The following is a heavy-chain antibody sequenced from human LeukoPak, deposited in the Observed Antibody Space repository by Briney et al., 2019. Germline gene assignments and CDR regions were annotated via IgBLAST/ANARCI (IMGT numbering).Heavy chain of an antibody. CDR3: ARGPAAAGTISADY. CDR1: GGSISSGDYY. Sequence: KTSQTLSLTCTVSGGSISSGDYYWSWIRQHPGKGLEWIGYIYYSGSTYYNPSLKSRVTISVDTSKNQFSLKLSSVTAADTAVYYCARGPAAAGTISADYWGQGTLVTVSS. V-gene: IGHV4-31*03. CDR2: IYYSGST. D-gene: IGHD6-13*01. J-gene: IGHJ4*02.